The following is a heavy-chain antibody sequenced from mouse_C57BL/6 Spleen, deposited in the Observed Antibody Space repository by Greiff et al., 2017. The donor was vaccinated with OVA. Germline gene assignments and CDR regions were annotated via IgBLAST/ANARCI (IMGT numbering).Heavy chain of an antibody. J-gene: IGHJ2*01. CDR3: ARGSGDGYYEDY. Sequence: QVQLQQPGAELVKPGASVKLSCKASGYTFTSYWMHWVKQRPGQGLEWIGMINPNSGSTNYNEKFKSKATLTVDKSSSTAYMQRSSLTSEDSAVYYCARGSGDGYYEDYWGQGTTLTVSS. V-gene: IGHV1-64*01. CDR1: GYTFTSYW. D-gene: IGHD2-3*01. CDR2: INPNSGST.